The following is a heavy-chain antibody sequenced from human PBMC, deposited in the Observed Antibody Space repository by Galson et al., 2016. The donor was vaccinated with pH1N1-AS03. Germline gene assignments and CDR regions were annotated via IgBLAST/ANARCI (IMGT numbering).Heavy chain of an antibody. CDR1: GDSFTNYW. CDR2: FDPSDSHT. D-gene: IGHD5-12*01. Sequence: QSGAEVKKAGESLTISCKGFGDSFTNYWINWVRQMPGKGLEWMGRFDPSDSHTSYSPSFQGHVTFSADKSINTAYLQWSSLKSSDTAIYYCARGYSGFGFVYWGQGTLVTVSS. J-gene: IGHJ4*02. V-gene: IGHV5-10-1*01. CDR3: ARGYSGFGFVY.